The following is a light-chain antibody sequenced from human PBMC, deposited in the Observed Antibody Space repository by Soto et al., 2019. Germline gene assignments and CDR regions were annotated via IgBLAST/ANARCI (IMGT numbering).Light chain of an antibody. CDR2: GAS. CDR3: QQCNTWPLYT. CDR1: QSVGSD. Sequence: EIVMTQSPATLSVSPGERATLSCRASQSVGSDVAWYQHKPGQTPRLLIYGASTRATGIPARFSGSGSGTEFTLSISNLQSEDFAVYYCQQCNTWPLYTFGQGTRLEIE. J-gene: IGKJ2*01. V-gene: IGKV3-15*01.